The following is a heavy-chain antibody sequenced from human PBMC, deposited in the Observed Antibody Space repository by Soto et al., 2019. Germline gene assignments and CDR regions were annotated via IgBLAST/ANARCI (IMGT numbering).Heavy chain of an antibody. CDR3: ARDLAAGDL. Sequence: ASVTVSCQASGYTFTSYDINLVRQAPGQGLEWMAIINPKGGSTNYAQEFQGRVTLTSDTSTSTVYMELSSLRFEDTALFYCARDLAAGDLWGQGTLVTVSS. CDR1: GYTFTSYD. D-gene: IGHD6-13*01. J-gene: IGHJ5*02. CDR2: INPKGGST. V-gene: IGHV1-46*01.